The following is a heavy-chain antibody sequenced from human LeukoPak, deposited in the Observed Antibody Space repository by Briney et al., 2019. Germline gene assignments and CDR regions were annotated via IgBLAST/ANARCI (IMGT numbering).Heavy chain of an antibody. V-gene: IGHV3-30-3*01. CDR1: GFTFSSYA. CDR2: ISYDGSNK. CDR3: AKDILAAGLFFDY. J-gene: IGHJ4*02. D-gene: IGHD6-25*01. Sequence: PGGSLRLSCAASGFTFSSYAMHWVRQAPGKGLEWVAVISYDGSNKYYADSVKGRFTISRDNAKNSLFLQMNNLRAEDTAVYYCAKDILAAGLFFDYWGQGALVTVSS.